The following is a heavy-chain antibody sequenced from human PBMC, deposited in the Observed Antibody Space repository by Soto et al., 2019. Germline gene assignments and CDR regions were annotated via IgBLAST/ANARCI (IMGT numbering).Heavy chain of an antibody. V-gene: IGHV4-4*07. D-gene: IGHD3-16*01. CDR2: ISTSGNT. J-gene: IGHJ5*02. CDR3: ARGGGVPAFGDP. Sequence: PSETLSLTCIVSGVSMRNSYWTWIRQSAGKGLEWIGRISTSGNTNYNPSLNSRLTMSVDTSKTQVSLKLTSVTAADTAVYYCARGGGVPAFGDPWGQGTLVTVYS. CDR1: GVSMRNSY.